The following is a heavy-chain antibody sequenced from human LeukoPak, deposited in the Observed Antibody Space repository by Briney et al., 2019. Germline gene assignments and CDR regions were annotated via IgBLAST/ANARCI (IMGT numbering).Heavy chain of an antibody. CDR3: ARDPYSGNYGAYYYYYMDV. CDR2: ISSSSSYI. Sequence: SGGSLRLSCAASGITFSSYSMNWVRQAPGKGLEWVSSISSSSSYIYYADSVKGRFTISRDNAKNSLYLQMDSLRVEDTAEYYCARDPYSGNYGAYYYYYMDVWGKGTTVTVSS. J-gene: IGHJ6*03. D-gene: IGHD1-26*01. V-gene: IGHV3-21*06. CDR1: GITFSSYS.